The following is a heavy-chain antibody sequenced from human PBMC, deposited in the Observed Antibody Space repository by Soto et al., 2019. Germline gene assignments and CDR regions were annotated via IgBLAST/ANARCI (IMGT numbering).Heavy chain of an antibody. CDR2: IYYTGST. V-gene: IGHV4-61*01. CDR3: ARIGTVTRWDTQYWYFDL. CDR1: SGSVSSGSYY. D-gene: IGHD4-17*01. Sequence: QVQLQESGPGLVKPSETLSLTCTVSSGSVSSGSYYWSWIRQPPGKGLEWIGYIYYTGSTNYNPSLKGRVTISVDTSKNQFSLKLSSVTAADTAVYYCARIGTVTRWDTQYWYFDLWGRGTLVTVSS. J-gene: IGHJ2*01.